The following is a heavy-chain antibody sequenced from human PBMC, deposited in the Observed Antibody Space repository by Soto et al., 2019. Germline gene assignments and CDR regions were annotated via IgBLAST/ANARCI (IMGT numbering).Heavy chain of an antibody. V-gene: IGHV4-34*01. CDR2: INHSGST. J-gene: IGHJ4*02. CDR1: GGSVSGYY. CDR3: ARGPRGRQWLVY. Sequence: ETLSLTGAGYGGSVSGYYWSWIRQPPGKGLEWIGEINHSGSTNYNPSLKSRVTISVDTSKNQFSLKLSSVTAADTAVYYCARGPRGRQWLVYWGQGTLVTVSS. D-gene: IGHD6-19*01.